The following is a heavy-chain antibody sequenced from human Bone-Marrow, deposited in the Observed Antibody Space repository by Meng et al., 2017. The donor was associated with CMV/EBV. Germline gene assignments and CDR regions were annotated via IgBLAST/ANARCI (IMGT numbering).Heavy chain of an antibody. J-gene: IGHJ4*02. CDR2: ISSGSSIL. Sequence: GGSLRLSCAASKFSFSNYSVSWVRQAPGKGLEWISYISSGSSILFYADSVRGRFTISRDNAKNSLYLQMNSLGPEDTAVYYCSTDGLAPGASWGPGTRVTVSS. CDR3: STDGLAPGAS. V-gene: IGHV3-48*04. D-gene: IGHD3/OR15-3a*01. CDR1: KFSFSNYS.